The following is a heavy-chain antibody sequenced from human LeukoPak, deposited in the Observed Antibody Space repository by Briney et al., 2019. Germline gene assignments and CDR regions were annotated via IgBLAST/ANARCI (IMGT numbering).Heavy chain of an antibody. CDR2: IIPILGIA. CDR1: GGTFSSYA. D-gene: IGHD3-22*01. Sequence: SVKVSCKASGGTFSSYAISWVRQAPGQGLEWMGRIIPILGIANYAQKFQGRVTITADKSTSTAYMELSSLRSEDTALYYCARAHNYDGRDYYYAFSDYWGQGTLVTVSS. V-gene: IGHV1-69*04. J-gene: IGHJ4*02. CDR3: ARAHNYDGRDYYYAFSDY.